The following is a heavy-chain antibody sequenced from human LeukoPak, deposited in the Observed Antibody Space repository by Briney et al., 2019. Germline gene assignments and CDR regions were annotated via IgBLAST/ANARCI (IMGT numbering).Heavy chain of an antibody. J-gene: IGHJ4*02. Sequence: GASVTVSCKASGYTCTSYYMHWVRQAPGQGLEWMGIINPSGGSTSYAQKFQGRVTMTRDTSTSTVYMELSSLRSEDTAVYYCARDIGRGYSYGYDWGQGTLVTVSS. V-gene: IGHV1-46*01. CDR1: GYTCTSYY. CDR2: INPSGGST. D-gene: IGHD5-18*01. CDR3: ARDIGRGYSYGYD.